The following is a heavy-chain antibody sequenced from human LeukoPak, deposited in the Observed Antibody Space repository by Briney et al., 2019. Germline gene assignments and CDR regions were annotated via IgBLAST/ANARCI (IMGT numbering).Heavy chain of an antibody. Sequence: SETLSLTCAVSGDYISSSSYYWGWIRQSPGTGLEWIGDIYHSGRTYYNPSLKSRVAISIDTSKNQFSLKLSSVTAADTAVYYCASLQQLSNFDYWGQGTLVTVSS. V-gene: IGHV4-39*01. CDR2: IYHSGRT. CDR3: ASLQQLSNFDY. J-gene: IGHJ4*02. D-gene: IGHD3-16*02. CDR1: GDYISSSSYY.